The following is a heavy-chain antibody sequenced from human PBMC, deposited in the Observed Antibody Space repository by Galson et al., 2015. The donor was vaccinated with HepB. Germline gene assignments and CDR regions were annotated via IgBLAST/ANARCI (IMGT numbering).Heavy chain of an antibody. CDR3: ARGGGIAAAGAVGDYYYYYMDV. J-gene: IGHJ6*03. CDR1: GGTFSSYA. CDR2: IIPIFGTA. Sequence: SVKVSCKASGGTFSSYAISWVRQAPGQGLEWMGGIIPIFGTANYAQKFQGRVTITADESTSTAYMELSSLRSEDTAVYYCARGGGIAAAGAVGDYYYYYMDVWGQGTLVTVSS. D-gene: IGHD6-13*01. V-gene: IGHV1-69*13.